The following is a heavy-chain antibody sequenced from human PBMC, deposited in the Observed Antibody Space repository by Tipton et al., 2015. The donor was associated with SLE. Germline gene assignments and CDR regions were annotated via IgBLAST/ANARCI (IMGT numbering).Heavy chain of an antibody. J-gene: IGHJ5*02. Sequence: TLSLTCTVSGGSIRSGGYSWNWIRQPAGKGLEWIGRFYSGYTTYNPSLNSRATMSVDTSKNQFSLKLISVTAADTAVYYCARDQQLVQGWFDPWGQGTLVTVSS. CDR2: FYSGYT. CDR1: GGSIRSGGYS. CDR3: ARDQQLVQGWFDP. V-gene: IGHV4-61*02. D-gene: IGHD6-13*01.